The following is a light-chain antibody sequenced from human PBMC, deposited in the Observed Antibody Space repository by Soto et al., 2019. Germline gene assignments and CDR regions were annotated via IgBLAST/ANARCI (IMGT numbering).Light chain of an antibody. CDR1: QSVSTNF. CDR2: GAS. Sequence: EIVLTQSPGTLSLSPGEGATLSCRASQSVSTNFFAWYQQKPGQAPRLLIYGASTRATGIPDRFSGSGSGTAFTLTISRLEPEDFAVYYCQQYGRTSWTFGQGTKVEIK. CDR3: QQYGRTSWT. V-gene: IGKV3-20*01. J-gene: IGKJ1*01.